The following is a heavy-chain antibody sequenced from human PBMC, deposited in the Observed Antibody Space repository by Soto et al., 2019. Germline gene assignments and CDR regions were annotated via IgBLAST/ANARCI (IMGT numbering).Heavy chain of an antibody. D-gene: IGHD1-26*01. CDR2: ISSSSSTI. CDR3: ARDQLRSDY. J-gene: IGHJ4*02. V-gene: IGHV3-48*04. CDR1: GFTFSSYS. Sequence: PGGSLRLSCAASGFTFSSYSMNWVRQAPGKGLEWVSYISSSSSTIYYADSVKGRFTISRDNAKNSLYLQMNSLRAEDTAVYYCARDQLRSDYWGQGTLVTVSS.